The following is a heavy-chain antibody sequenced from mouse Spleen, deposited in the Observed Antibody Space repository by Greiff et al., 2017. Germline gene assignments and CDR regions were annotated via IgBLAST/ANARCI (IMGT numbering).Heavy chain of an antibody. CDR2: ISSGSSTI. J-gene: IGHJ2*01. Sequence: EVKLQESGGGLVKPGGSLKLSCAASGFTFSDYGMHWVRQTPEKGLEWVAYISSGSSTIYYADTVKGRFTISRDNSQSILYLQMNTLRAEDSATYYCARDKNYGYYYFDYWGQGTTLTVSS. V-gene: IGHV5-17*03. CDR1: GFTFSDYG. CDR3: ARDKNYGYYYFDY. D-gene: IGHD1-2*01.